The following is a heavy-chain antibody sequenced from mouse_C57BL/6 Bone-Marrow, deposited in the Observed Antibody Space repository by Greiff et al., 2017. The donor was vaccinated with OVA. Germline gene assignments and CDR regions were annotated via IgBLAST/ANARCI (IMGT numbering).Heavy chain of an antibody. CDR3: ARDYSNVYWYFDV. V-gene: IGHV3-6*01. J-gene: IGHJ1*03. CDR1: GYSITSGYY. Sequence: EVKLQESGPGLVKPSQSLSLTCSVTGYSITSGYYWNWIRQFPGNKLEWMGYISYDGSNNYNPSLKNRISITRDTSKNQFFLKLNSVTTEDTATYYSARDYSNVYWYFDVWGTGTTVTVSS. D-gene: IGHD2-5*01. CDR2: ISYDGSN.